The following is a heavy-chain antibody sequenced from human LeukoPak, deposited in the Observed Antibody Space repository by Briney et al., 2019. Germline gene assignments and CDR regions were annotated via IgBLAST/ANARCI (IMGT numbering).Heavy chain of an antibody. J-gene: IGHJ3*02. CDR2: ISGSGGST. CDR1: GFTFSSYA. V-gene: IGHV3-23*01. CDR3: AKDVGQITIFGVVITQDAFDI. Sequence: GGSLRLSCAASGFTFSSYAMSWVRQAPGKGLEWVSGISGSGGSTYYADSVKGRFTISRDNSKNTLYLQMNSLRAEDTAVYYCAKDVGQITIFGVVITQDAFDIWGQGTMVTVSS. D-gene: IGHD3-3*01.